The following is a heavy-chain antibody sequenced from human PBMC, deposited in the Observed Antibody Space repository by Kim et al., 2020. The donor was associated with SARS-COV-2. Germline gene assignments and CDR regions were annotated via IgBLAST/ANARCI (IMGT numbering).Heavy chain of an antibody. CDR1: GFTFSNAW. V-gene: IGHV3-15*01. J-gene: IGHJ5*02. CDR2: IKSKTDGGTR. Sequence: GGSLRLSCAASGFTFSNAWMNWVRQAPGKGLEWVGLIKSKTDGGTRDYAAPVKGRFTISRDDSKSTLYLQMNSLKTEDTAVYYCTTVSYRSNWSWGQGTLVTVSS. D-gene: IGHD6-13*01. CDR3: TTVSYRSNWS.